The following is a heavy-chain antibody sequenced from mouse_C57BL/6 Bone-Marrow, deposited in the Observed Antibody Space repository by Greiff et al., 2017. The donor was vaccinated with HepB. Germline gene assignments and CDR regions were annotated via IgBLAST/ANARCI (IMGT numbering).Heavy chain of an antibody. V-gene: IGHV2-2*01. CDR2: IWSGGST. J-gene: IGHJ4*01. D-gene: IGHD2-4*01. CDR1: GFSFTSYG. Sequence: QVQLQESGPGLVQPSQRLSITCTVSGFSFTSYGVHWVRQSPGKGLEWLGVIWSGGSTDYNAAFISRLSISKDNSTSQVFFKMNSLQADDTTIYYCARNVEYDYDGYYAMDYWGQGTSVTVSS. CDR3: ARNVEYDYDGYYAMDY.